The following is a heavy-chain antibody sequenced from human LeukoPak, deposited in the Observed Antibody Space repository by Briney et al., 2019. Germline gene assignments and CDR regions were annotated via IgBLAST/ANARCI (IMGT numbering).Heavy chain of an antibody. CDR2: IYYSGST. CDR1: GGSISSYY. Sequence: PSETLSLTCTVSGGSISSYYWSWIRQPPGKGLEWIGYIYYSGSTNYNPSLKSRVTISVDTSKNQFSLKLSSVTAADTAVYYCARDGMVVNAFDIWGQGTMVTVSS. CDR3: ARDGMVVNAFDI. D-gene: IGHD2-15*01. J-gene: IGHJ3*02. V-gene: IGHV4-59*01.